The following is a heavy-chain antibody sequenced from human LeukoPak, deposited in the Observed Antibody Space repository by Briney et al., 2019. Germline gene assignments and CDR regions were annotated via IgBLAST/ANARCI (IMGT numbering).Heavy chain of an antibody. Sequence: SETLSLTCTVSGGSISSYYWSWIRQPPGKGLEWIGYIYYSGSTNYNPSLKSRVTISVDTSKNQFSLKLSSVTAADTAVYYCARSGCSGGSCYKGWFDPWGQGTLVTVSS. CDR2: IYYSGST. CDR1: GGSISSYY. J-gene: IGHJ5*02. D-gene: IGHD2-15*01. V-gene: IGHV4-59*01. CDR3: ARSGCSGGSCYKGWFDP.